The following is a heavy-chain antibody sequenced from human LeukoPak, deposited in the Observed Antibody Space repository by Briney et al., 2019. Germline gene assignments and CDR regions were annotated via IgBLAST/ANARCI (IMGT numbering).Heavy chain of an antibody. V-gene: IGHV1-18*01. CDR3: ARDLRGSHFDY. J-gene: IGHJ4*02. CDR2: ISAYNGNT. Sequence: ASVKVSCKASGYTFTSYGISWVRQAPGQGLEWMGWISAYNGNTNYAQKLQGRVTMTTDTSTSTACMELRSLRSDDTAVYYCARDLRGSHFDYWGQGTLVTVSS. D-gene: IGHD3-10*01. CDR1: GYTFTSYG.